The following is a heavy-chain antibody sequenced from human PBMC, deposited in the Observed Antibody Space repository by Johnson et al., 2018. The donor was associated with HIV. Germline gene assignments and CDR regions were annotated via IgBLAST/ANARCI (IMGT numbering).Heavy chain of an antibody. V-gene: IGHV3-30-3*01. Sequence: QVQLVESGGGVVQPGRSLRLSCAASGFTFSSYAMHWVRQAPGKGLDWVAVISYDGSNKYYADSVKGRFTISRDNSKNTLYLQMNSLRAEDTAVNHCARDRGMTFGGVIGRVAFDIWGQGTMVTVSS. D-gene: IGHD3-16*02. J-gene: IGHJ3*02. CDR2: ISYDGSNK. CDR3: ARDRGMTFGGVIGRVAFDI. CDR1: GFTFSSYA.